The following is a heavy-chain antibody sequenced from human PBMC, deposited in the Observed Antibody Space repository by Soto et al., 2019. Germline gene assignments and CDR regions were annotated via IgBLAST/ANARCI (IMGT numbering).Heavy chain of an antibody. V-gene: IGHV3-23*01. CDR3: AKAPRFDSYDSSGYYSWFDY. J-gene: IGHJ5*01. D-gene: IGHD3-22*01. Sequence: GGSLRLSCAASGFTFSSCAMGWVRQAPGKGLEWVSDIIDSGGSTYYADAVKGRFTISRDNSKSTLYLQMSSLRAEDTAMYYCAKAPRFDSYDSSGYYSWFDYWGQGTLVTVSS. CDR1: GFTFSSCA. CDR2: IIDSGGST.